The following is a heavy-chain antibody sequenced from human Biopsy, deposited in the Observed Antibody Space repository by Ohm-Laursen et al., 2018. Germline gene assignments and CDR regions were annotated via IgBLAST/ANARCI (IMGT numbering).Heavy chain of an antibody. CDR3: ARDRGYYSDRTVPGYFDL. J-gene: IGHJ2*01. CDR1: GGPISSFH. CDR2: VYYTGGT. V-gene: IGHV4-59*01. D-gene: IGHD3-22*01. Sequence: SDTLSLTSSVSGGPISSFHWGWIRQPPGKGLRWVGYVYYTGGTDYNPSLQSRVTISVDTSKNHFSLRLRSVTPADTAIYYCARDRGYYSDRTVPGYFDLWGRGTLVTVSS.